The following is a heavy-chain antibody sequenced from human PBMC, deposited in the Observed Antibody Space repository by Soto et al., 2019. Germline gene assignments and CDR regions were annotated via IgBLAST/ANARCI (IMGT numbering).Heavy chain of an antibody. CDR1: GYTFTSYG. Sequence: ASVKVSCKASGYTFTSYGISWVRQAPGQGIERIGWIRAYNDNTNYAQKLQGRVTMTTDTSTSTAYMELRSLRSDDTAVYFCARDQLLWFGELLPGQGYFQHWGQGTLVTVSS. CDR3: ARDQLLWFGELLPGQGYFQH. CDR2: IRAYNDNT. V-gene: IGHV1-18*01. D-gene: IGHD3-10*01. J-gene: IGHJ1*01.